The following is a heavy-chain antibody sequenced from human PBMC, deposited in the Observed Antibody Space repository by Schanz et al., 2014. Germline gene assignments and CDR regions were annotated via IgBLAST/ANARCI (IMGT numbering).Heavy chain of an antibody. D-gene: IGHD2-2*01. J-gene: IGHJ5*02. V-gene: IGHV1-18*01. CDR3: ARDRRRYCSTAICLHDNWFDP. CDR2: IIPILGIA. CDR1: GYTFTSYG. Sequence: QVQLIQSGAEVKKPGASVKVSCKASGYTFTSYGISWVRQAPGQGLEWMGRIIPILGIANYAQKFQGRVTMTTDTSTGTAYMELRSLRSDDTAVYYCARDRRRYCSTAICLHDNWFDPWGQGTLVTVSS.